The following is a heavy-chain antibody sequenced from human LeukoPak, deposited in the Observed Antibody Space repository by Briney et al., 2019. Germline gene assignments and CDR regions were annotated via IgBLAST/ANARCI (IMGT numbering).Heavy chain of an antibody. D-gene: IGHD6-13*01. J-gene: IGHJ4*02. Sequence: GSLRLSCAASGFTLSSFWMSWVRQTPGKGLEWVANRKHDGRERYYVDSVKVRFTISRDNAKNSLYLQMNSLRAEDTAVYYCARAIAAAGTFADWGQGTLVTVSS. CDR2: RKHDGRER. CDR1: GFTLSSFW. V-gene: IGHV3-7*01. CDR3: ARAIAAAGTFAD.